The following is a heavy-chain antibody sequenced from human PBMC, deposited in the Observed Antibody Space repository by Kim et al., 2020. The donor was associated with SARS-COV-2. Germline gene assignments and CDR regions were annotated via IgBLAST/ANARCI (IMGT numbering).Heavy chain of an antibody. Sequence: GGSLRLSCTASGFTFSSYAMSWVRQAPGKGLEWVSSVKNDGSSTNYADSVKGRFTISRDNSKNTLYLQMNSLTADDTAVYYCAKDWPGTITRGDDCWGQGTLVTVAS. CDR1: GFTFSSYA. J-gene: IGHJ4*02. V-gene: IGHV3-23*01. D-gene: IGHD1-20*01. CDR3: AKDWPGTITRGDDC. CDR2: VKNDGSST.